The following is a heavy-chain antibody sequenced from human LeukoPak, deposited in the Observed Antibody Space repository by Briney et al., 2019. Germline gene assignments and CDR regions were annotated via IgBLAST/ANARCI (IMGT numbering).Heavy chain of an antibody. CDR1: GYTFTSYG. J-gene: IGHJ4*02. CDR2: ISAYNGNT. Sequence: ASVKVSCKASGYTFTSYGISWVRQAPGQGPEWMGWISAYNGNTNYAQKLQGRVTMTTDTSTSTAHMELRSLRSDDTAVYYCARTYAATTPTNYWGQGTLVTVSS. D-gene: IGHD4-17*01. CDR3: ARTYAATTPTNY. V-gene: IGHV1-18*01.